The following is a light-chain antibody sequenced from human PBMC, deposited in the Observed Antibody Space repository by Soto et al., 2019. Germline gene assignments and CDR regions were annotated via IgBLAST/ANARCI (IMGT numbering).Light chain of an antibody. CDR1: QGINSH. CDR2: GAS. CDR3: QQYYNWPYT. V-gene: IGKV3-15*01. J-gene: IGKJ2*01. Sequence: ERVMTQSPATLSVSLGERATLPCRANQGINSHLAWYQQKPGQAPGLLIYGASARAIGVPARFSGSGSGTEFTLTISGLQPEDFAVYYCQQYYNWPYTFGPGTKLEIK.